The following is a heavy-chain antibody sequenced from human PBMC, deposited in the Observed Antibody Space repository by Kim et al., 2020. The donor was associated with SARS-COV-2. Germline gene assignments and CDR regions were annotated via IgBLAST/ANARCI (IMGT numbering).Heavy chain of an antibody. V-gene: IGHV3-21*01. D-gene: IGHD3-10*01. J-gene: IGHJ5*02. CDR2: ISSSSSYI. CDR1: GFTFSSYS. Sequence: GGSLRLSCAASGFTFSSYSMNWVRQAPGKGLEWVSSISSSSSYIYYADSVKGRFTISRDNAKNSLYLQMNSLRAEDTAVYYCARDFKGYYYGSGSYKNHWFDPWGQGTLVTVSS. CDR3: ARDFKGYYYGSGSYKNHWFDP.